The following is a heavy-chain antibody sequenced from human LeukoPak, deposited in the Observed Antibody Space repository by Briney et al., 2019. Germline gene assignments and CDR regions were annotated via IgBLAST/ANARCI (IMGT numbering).Heavy chain of an antibody. D-gene: IGHD2-2*01. Sequence: GGSLRLSCAASGFTFSSYAMSWVRQAPGKGLEWVSGISDSGGSTYYADSVKGRFTISGDNSKNTLYLQMNSLRAEDTAVYYCARDPVSTSGEGYFDYWGQGTLVTVSS. V-gene: IGHV3-23*01. CDR1: GFTFSSYA. J-gene: IGHJ4*02. CDR2: ISDSGGST. CDR3: ARDPVSTSGEGYFDY.